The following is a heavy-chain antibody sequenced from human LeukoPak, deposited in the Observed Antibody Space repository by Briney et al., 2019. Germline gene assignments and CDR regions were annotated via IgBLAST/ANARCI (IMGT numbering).Heavy chain of an antibody. CDR1: GGSIRRISHY. CDR2: IYYKGTT. J-gene: IGHJ4*02. D-gene: IGHD1-26*01. V-gene: IGHV4-39*01. CDR3: ARHLGWEALV. Sequence: SETLSLTCTVSGGSIRRISHYWAWFRQPPGKGLEYIGNIYYKGTTNYNPSLKSRVTISVDTLKNQFSLKLSSVTAADTAVYFCARHLGWEALVWGQGTLVTVSS.